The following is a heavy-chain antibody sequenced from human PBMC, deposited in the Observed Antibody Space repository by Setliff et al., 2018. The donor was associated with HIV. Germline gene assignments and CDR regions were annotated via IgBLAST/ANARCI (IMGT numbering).Heavy chain of an antibody. CDR1: GGSFSGNY. V-gene: IGHV4-34*01. D-gene: IGHD3-22*01. CDR3: ARVGRTVTKLMENYFDGSGQSDYYYYMDV. Sequence: SETLSLTCAVYGGSFSGNYWSWIRQPPGKGLEWIGEINHSGSTNYNPSLKSRLTMSVDTSKNQFSLNLSSVSAADTAVYYCARVGRTVTKLMENYFDGSGQSDYYYYMDVWVKGTTVTVSS. J-gene: IGHJ6*03. CDR2: INHSGST.